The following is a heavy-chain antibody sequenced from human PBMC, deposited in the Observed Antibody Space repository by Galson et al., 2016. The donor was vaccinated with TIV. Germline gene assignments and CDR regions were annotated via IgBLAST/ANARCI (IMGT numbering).Heavy chain of an antibody. CDR2: TFYRSKWYN. Sequence: CAISGDSVSSTSAAWNWIRQSPSRGLEWLGRTFYRSKWYNDYAPSVKSRITINPDTSKNQVSLQLHSVTPEDTAVYYCARATPSVFGVVMTLDYWGQGTLVTVSS. J-gene: IGHJ4*02. D-gene: IGHD3-3*01. CDR1: GDSVSSTSAA. CDR3: ARATPSVFGVVMTLDY. V-gene: IGHV6-1*01.